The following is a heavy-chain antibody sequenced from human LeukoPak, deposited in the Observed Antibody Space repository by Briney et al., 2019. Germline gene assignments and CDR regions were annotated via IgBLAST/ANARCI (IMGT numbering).Heavy chain of an antibody. V-gene: IGHV5-51*01. Sequence: GESLKISCKGSGYSFISYWIGWVRQRPGKGLEWMGVIYPGDSDTRYSPSFQGQVTISADKSISTAYLQWSSLKASDTAMYYCARHYVAGWTYSFDYWGQGTLVTVSS. CDR2: IYPGDSDT. CDR3: ARHYVAGWTYSFDY. D-gene: IGHD2-15*01. CDR1: GYSFISYW. J-gene: IGHJ4*02.